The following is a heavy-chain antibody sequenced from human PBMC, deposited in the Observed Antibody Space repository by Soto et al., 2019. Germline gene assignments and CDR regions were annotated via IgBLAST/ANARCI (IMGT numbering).Heavy chain of an antibody. V-gene: IGHV4-39*07. CDR2: IYHSGST. J-gene: IGHJ4*02. CDR3: ARLSEGIYGYEDY. D-gene: IGHD5-18*01. CDR1: GGSISSSSYY. Sequence: SETLSLTCTVSGGSISSSSYYWGWIRQPPGKGLEWIGEIYHSGSTNYNPSLKSRVTISVDKSKNQFSLKLSSVTAADTAVYYCARLSEGIYGYEDYWGQGTLVTVSS.